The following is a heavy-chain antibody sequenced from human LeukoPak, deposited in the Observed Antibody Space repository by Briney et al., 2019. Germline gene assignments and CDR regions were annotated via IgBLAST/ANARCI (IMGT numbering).Heavy chain of an antibody. Sequence: GGSLRLSCEAYGFTFKSHWMSWVRQAPGKGLEWVANIMEDGSVKNYVDSVKGRFTISRDNAKNSLYLQMNSLRPEDTSVYHCAKDVVGQKWLENYWGQGTRVTVSS. CDR1: GFTFKSHW. J-gene: IGHJ4*02. CDR2: IMEDGSVK. CDR3: AKDVVGQKWLENY. D-gene: IGHD6-19*01. V-gene: IGHV3-7*01.